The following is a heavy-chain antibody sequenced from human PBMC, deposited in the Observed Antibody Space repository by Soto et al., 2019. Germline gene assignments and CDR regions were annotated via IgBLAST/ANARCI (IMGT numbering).Heavy chain of an antibody. CDR1: GFTFTKNA. CDR3: ARSAVSPFGGLIGPFDY. Sequence: QVQLVQSGAEEKRPGASVTLSCKASGFTFTKNAIHWVRQAPGQRPEWMGWINAGNGNTKYLQKFQGRVTIIRDTSATTVNMELTSLRSEDTAVYYCARSAVSPFGGLIGPFDYWGQGTLVTVCS. V-gene: IGHV1-3*05. D-gene: IGHD3-16*02. CDR2: INAGNGNT. J-gene: IGHJ4*02.